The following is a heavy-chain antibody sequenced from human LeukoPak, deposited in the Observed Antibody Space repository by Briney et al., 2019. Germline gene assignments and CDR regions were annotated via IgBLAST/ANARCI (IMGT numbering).Heavy chain of an antibody. Sequence: SETLPLTCTVSGGSTSSSSYYWGWIRQPPGKGLEWIGSIYYSGSTYYNPSLKSRVTISVDTSKNQFSLKLSSVTAADTAVYYCARGGYYGSGSYYFDPWGQGTLVTVSS. J-gene: IGHJ5*02. V-gene: IGHV4-39*01. CDR2: IYYSGST. CDR3: ARGGYYGSGSYYFDP. D-gene: IGHD3-10*01. CDR1: GGSTSSSSYY.